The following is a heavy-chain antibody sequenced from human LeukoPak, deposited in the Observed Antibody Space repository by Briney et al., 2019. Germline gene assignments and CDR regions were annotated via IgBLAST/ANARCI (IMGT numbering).Heavy chain of an antibody. J-gene: IGHJ4*02. D-gene: IGHD3-10*01. CDR2: IYTSGST. CDR3: ARHVRGIYYYGSGSYYNPFDY. CDR1: GGSINSGTYY. V-gene: IGHV4-61*02. Sequence: SETLSLTCTVSGGSINSGTYYWTWIRQPAGKRLEWIGRIYTSGSTNYKPSLKSRVTISVDASKNQFSLKLGSVTAADTAVYYCARHVRGIYYYGSGSYYNPFDYWGQGTLVTVSS.